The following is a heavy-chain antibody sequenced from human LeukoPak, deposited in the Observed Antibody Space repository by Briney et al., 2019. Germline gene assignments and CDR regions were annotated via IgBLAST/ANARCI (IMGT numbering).Heavy chain of an antibody. J-gene: IGHJ3*02. CDR1: GFTFSDYY. D-gene: IGHD6-13*01. CDR3: ARDDQGYDAFDI. V-gene: IGHV3-11*04. Sequence: AGGSLRLSCAASGFTFSDYYMSWIRQAPGKGLEWVSYISSSGSTIYYADSVKGRLTISRDNAKNSLYLQMNSLRAEDTAVYYCARDDQGYDAFDIWGQGTMVTVSS. CDR2: ISSSGSTI.